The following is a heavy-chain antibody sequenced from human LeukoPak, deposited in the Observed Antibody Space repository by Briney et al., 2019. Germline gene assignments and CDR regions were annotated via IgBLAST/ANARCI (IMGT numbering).Heavy chain of an antibody. D-gene: IGHD4-17*01. CDR2: ISGDGGST. J-gene: IGHJ5*02. Sequence: GGSLRLSCAASVFTFDDYAMHWVRQAPGKGLEWVSLISGDGGSTYYADSVKGRFTISRDNSKNSLYLQMNSLRTEDTALYYCAKERHGENWFDPWGQGTLVTVSS. CDR1: VFTFDDYA. CDR3: AKERHGENWFDP. V-gene: IGHV3-43*02.